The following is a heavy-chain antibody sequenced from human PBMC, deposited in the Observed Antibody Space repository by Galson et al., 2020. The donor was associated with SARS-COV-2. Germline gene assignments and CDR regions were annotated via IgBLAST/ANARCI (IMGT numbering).Heavy chain of an antibody. CDR3: ARMTQTRQLVGAADY. V-gene: IGHV4-31*03. J-gene: IGHJ4*02. CDR1: GGSINSGVYY. D-gene: IGHD1-26*01. Sequence: SETLSLTCTVSGGSINSGVYYWSWIRQLPGKGLEWIGYIYYSGSTYYNPSLKSRVTISIDTSKNQFSLRLNSVTAADTAVYYCARMTQTRQLVGAADYWGQGTLVTVSS. CDR2: IYYSGST.